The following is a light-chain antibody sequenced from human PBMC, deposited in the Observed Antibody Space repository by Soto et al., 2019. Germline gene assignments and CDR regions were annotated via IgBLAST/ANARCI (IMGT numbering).Light chain of an antibody. CDR3: QQSSRTPRS. V-gene: IGKV1-39*01. CDR1: QNIDTY. J-gene: IGKJ1*01. CDR2: AAS. Sequence: DIRLTQSPSPLSAYVGDRVTISCRASQNIDTYLMWYQQKAGRAPDLLIYAASSLQNGVPSRFRGSGSGTEFTLTISGLQPEDVATYYCQQSSRTPRSFGQGTKVEIK.